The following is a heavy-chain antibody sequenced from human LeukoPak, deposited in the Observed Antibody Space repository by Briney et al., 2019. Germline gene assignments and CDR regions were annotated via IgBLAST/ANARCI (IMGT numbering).Heavy chain of an antibody. Sequence: ASVKVSCKASGYTFTGYYMHWVRQAPGQGLEWMGWINPNSGGTNYAQKFQGRATMTRDTSISTAYMELSRLRSDDTAVYYCATTYCSSTSCYGYFDYWGQGTLVTVSS. CDR1: GYTFTGYY. V-gene: IGHV1-2*02. J-gene: IGHJ4*02. D-gene: IGHD2-2*01. CDR3: ATTYCSSTSCYGYFDY. CDR2: INPNSGGT.